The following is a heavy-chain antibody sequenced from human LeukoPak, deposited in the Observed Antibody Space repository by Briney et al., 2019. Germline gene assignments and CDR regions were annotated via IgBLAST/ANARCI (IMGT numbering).Heavy chain of an antibody. J-gene: IGHJ5*02. CDR3: AGTEPPTGNYNWFDP. Sequence: SETLSLTCTVSGGSISSYYWNWIRQPAGKGLEWIGRIYTSGSTNYNPSLKSRVTMSVDTSKNQFSLKLSSVTAADTAVYYCAGTEPPTGNYNWFDPWGQGTLVTVSS. V-gene: IGHV4-4*07. CDR1: GGSISSYY. D-gene: IGHD1-14*01. CDR2: IYTSGST.